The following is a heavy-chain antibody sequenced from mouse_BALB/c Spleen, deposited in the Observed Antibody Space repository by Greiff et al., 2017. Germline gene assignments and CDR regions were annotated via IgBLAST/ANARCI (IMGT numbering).Heavy chain of an antibody. Sequence: EVKLVESGGGLVQPGGSLKLSCAASGFDFSRYWMSWVRQAPGKGLEWIGEINPDSSTINYTPSLKDKFIISRDNAKNTLYLQMSKVRSEDTALYYCASPYGNYEAYWGQGTLVTVSA. CDR3: ASPYGNYEAY. CDR1: GFDFSRYW. CDR2: INPDSSTI. J-gene: IGHJ3*01. D-gene: IGHD2-1*01. V-gene: IGHV4-1*02.